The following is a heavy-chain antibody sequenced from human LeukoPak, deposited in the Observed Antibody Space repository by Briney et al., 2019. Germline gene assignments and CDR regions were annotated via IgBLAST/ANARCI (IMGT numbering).Heavy chain of an antibody. Sequence: SETLSLTYTVSGGSISGYYWSWIRQPPGKGLEWIGYIYYSGSGSTNYNPSLKSRVTISVDTSKNQFSLKLSSVTAADTAVYYCARRGGHGGSFDYWGQGTLVTVSS. CDR2: IYYSGSGST. D-gene: IGHD4-23*01. CDR3: ARRGGHGGSFDY. J-gene: IGHJ4*02. V-gene: IGHV4-59*08. CDR1: GGSISGYY.